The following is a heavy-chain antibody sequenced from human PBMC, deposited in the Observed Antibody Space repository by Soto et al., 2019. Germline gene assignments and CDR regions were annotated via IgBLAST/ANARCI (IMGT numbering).Heavy chain of an antibody. J-gene: IGHJ6*03. CDR2: IYPGDSDT. D-gene: IGHD2-2*01. CDR3: ARLPIDIVVVPAAIFVAGYYYYMDV. CDR1: GYSFTSYW. V-gene: IGHV5-51*01. Sequence: GESLKISCKGSGYSFTSYWIGWVRQMPGKGLEWMGIIYPGDSDTRYSPSFQGQVTISADKSISTAYLQWSSLKASDTAMYYCARLPIDIVVVPAAIFVAGYYYYMDVWGKGTTVTVSS.